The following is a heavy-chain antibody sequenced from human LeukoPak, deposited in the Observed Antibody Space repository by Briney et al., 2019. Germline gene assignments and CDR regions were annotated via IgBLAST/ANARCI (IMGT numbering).Heavy chain of an antibody. J-gene: IGHJ4*02. Sequence: GGSLRLSCAASGFIFSSYRMHSVRQAPGKGLEGVAFIRYDGSNKYYVDSAKGRFTISRDKDRITRYLQMNRLRAADTAAYYCAQTTGYSSGWYHYWGQGTLVTVSS. CDR1: GFIFSSYR. V-gene: IGHV3-30*02. CDR2: IRYDGSNK. CDR3: AQTTGYSSGWYHY. D-gene: IGHD6-19*01.